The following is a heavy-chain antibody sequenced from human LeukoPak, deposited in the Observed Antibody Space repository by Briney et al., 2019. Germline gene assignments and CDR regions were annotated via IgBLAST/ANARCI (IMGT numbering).Heavy chain of an antibody. J-gene: IGHJ6*03. CDR1: GGTFSSYA. D-gene: IGHD3-3*01. Sequence: SVKVSCKASGGTFSSYAISWVRQAPGQGLEWMGGIIPIFGTANYAQKFQGRVTITTDESTSTAYMELSSLRSEDTAVYYCARGRPGGSGYYTEDYYYYYMDVWGKGTTVAVSS. CDR3: ARGRPGGSGYYTEDYYYYYMDV. CDR2: IIPIFGTA. V-gene: IGHV1-69*05.